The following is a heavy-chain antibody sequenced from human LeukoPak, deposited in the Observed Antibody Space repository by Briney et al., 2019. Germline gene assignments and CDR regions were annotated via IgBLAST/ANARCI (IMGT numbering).Heavy chain of an antibody. V-gene: IGHV4-59*01. J-gene: IGHJ4*02. Sequence: SETLSLTCTVSGGSISSYYWSWIRQPPGKGLEWIGYIYYSGSTNYNPSLKSRVTISVDTSKNQFSLKLSSVTAADTAVYYCAXRGGMPYSSSWYPFDYWGQGTLVTVSS. CDR2: IYYSGST. D-gene: IGHD6-13*01. CDR1: GGSISSYY. CDR3: AXRGGMPYSSSWYPFDY.